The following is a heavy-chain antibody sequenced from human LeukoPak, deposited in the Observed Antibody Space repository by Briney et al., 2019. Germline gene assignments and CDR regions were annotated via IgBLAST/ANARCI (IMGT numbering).Heavy chain of an antibody. CDR2: IYYSGST. Sequence: SETVSLTCTVSGGSISGSSYYWGWIRQPTGKGLEWIGSIYYSGSTYYNPSLKSRVTISVDTSKNQFSLKLSSVTAADTAVYYCATGRITMIVVRGMDVWGQGTTVTVSS. D-gene: IGHD3-22*01. CDR3: ATGRITMIVVRGMDV. J-gene: IGHJ6*02. CDR1: GGSISGSSYY. V-gene: IGHV4-39*01.